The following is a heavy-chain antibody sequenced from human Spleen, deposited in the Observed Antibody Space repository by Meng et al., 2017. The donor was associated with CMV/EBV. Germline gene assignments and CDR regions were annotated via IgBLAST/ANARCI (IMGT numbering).Heavy chain of an antibody. CDR3: ARAEGNWNGWFDP. J-gene: IGHJ5*02. CDR2: MNHSGST. CDR1: GGSFSGYY. D-gene: IGHD1-20*01. Sequence: HVEEKQWGAGLLKPSAPMSPTCAVDGGSFSGYYWSEIRQPPEKGLEWIGEMNHSGSTNYNPSLKSRVTISVDTSKNQFSLKLSSVTAADTAVYYCARAEGNWNGWFDPWGQGTLVTVSS. V-gene: IGHV4-34*01.